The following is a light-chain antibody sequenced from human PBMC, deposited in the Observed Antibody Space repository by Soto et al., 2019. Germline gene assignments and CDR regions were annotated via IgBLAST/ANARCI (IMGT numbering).Light chain of an antibody. V-gene: IGLV2-8*01. CDR3: SSYAGNNNLYV. J-gene: IGLJ1*01. CDR1: SSDVGTYNY. CDR2: EVN. Sequence: ALTQPPSASGSPGQSVTISCTGTSSDVGTYNYVSWYQQHPGKAPKLMIYEVNKRPAGVPDRFSGSKSGIMASLTVSGLQDEDEADYYCSSYAGNNNLYVFGTGTKVTVL.